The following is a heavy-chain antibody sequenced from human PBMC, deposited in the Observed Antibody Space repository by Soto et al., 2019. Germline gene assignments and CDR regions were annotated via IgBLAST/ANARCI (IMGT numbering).Heavy chain of an antibody. D-gene: IGHD3-10*01. CDR3: ASYYGSGSYPLSYYGMDV. J-gene: IGHJ6*02. CDR1: GGSISSYY. V-gene: IGHV4-59*01. Sequence: QVQLQESGPGLVKPSETLSLTCTVSGGSISSYYWSWIRQPPGRGLEWIGYIYYSGSTNYNPSLKSRVTISVDTSKNQFSLKLSSVTAADTAVYYCASYYGSGSYPLSYYGMDVWGQGTTVTVCS. CDR2: IYYSGST.